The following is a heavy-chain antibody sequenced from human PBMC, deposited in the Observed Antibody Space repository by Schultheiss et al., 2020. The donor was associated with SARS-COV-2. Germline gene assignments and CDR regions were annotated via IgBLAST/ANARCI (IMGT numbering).Heavy chain of an antibody. D-gene: IGHD2-21*01. CDR3: ARGYDGGARSPPGY. J-gene: IGHJ4*02. Sequence: GGSLRLSCTASGFIFSNYAMYWVRQAPGKGLEWVPIIDGDDKSYTDSARGRFTVSRDNLKNILFLQMNSLRAEDTAVYYCARGYDGGARSPPGYWGQGTLVTVSS. CDR1: GFIFSNYA. V-gene: IGHV3-30*04. CDR2: IDGDDK.